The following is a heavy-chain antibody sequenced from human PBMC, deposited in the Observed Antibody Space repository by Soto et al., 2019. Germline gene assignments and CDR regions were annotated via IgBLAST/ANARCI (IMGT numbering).Heavy chain of an antibody. CDR3: AKQFTPHSSGGPDAFDI. CDR1: GFTFSSYG. D-gene: IGHD6-19*01. V-gene: IGHV3-30*18. J-gene: IGHJ3*02. CDR2: ISYDGSHE. Sequence: QVQLVESGGGVVQPGRSLRLSCAASGFTFSSYGMHWVRQAPGKGLEWVAVISYDGSHEHYADSVKGRFTISRDNSKNTPYLQMNSLRAEETAVYYCAKQFTPHSSGGPDAFDIWGQGTMVTVSS.